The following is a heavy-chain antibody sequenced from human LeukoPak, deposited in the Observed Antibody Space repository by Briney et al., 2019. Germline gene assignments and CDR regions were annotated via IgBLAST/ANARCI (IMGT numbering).Heavy chain of an antibody. V-gene: IGHV3-21*01. D-gene: IGHD4/OR15-4a*01. Sequence: PGGSLRLSCAASGFTFSSYAMHWVRQAPGKGLGWVSSISSSSSYIYYADSLKGRFTISRDNAKNSLYPQMNGLRAEDTAVYYCARGGAYYYYMDVWGKGTTVTVSS. CDR3: ARGGAYYYYMDV. J-gene: IGHJ6*03. CDR2: ISSSSSYI. CDR1: GFTFSSYA.